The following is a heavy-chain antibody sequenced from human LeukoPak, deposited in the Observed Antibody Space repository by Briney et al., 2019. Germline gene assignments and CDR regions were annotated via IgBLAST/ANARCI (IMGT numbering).Heavy chain of an antibody. V-gene: IGHV3-7*03. Sequence: PGGSLRLSCATSGFTLSNVWMSWVRQAPGKGLEWVGNIRGDGSVKFYLDSVKGRFTMSRDNTNSVSLQMNNLKAEDTAVYYCGRSVAAPADYWGQGTLVIVSS. D-gene: IGHD6-6*01. CDR2: IRGDGSVK. J-gene: IGHJ4*02. CDR1: GFTLSNVW. CDR3: GRSVAAPADY.